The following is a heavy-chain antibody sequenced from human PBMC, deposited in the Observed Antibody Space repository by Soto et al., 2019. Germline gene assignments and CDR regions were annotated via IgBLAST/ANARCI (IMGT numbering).Heavy chain of an antibody. V-gene: IGHV3-33*05. D-gene: IGHD2-15*01. Sequence: AGGSLRLSCAASGFRFASYGFHWVRQAPGKGLEWVAVIINDGCEKNHADSVKDRFTISRDNSKNTLYLQMDSLRAGDTALYYCARDDIGAPNSFDMWGQGTMVTVSS. CDR3: ARDDIGAPNSFDM. CDR1: GFRFASYG. J-gene: IGHJ3*02. CDR2: IINDGCEK.